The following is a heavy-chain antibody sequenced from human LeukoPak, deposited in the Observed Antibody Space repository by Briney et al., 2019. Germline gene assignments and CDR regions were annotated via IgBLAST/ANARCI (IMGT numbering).Heavy chain of an antibody. Sequence: PSETLSLTCTVSGGSISSYYWSWIRQPAGKGLEWIGRISASGSPNYNPSVKSRVTMSVDTSKNQFSLRLTSVTAADTAVYYCARDLAGSPHYWGQGILVTVSS. CDR3: ARDLAGSPHY. CDR2: ISASGSP. CDR1: GGSISSYY. D-gene: IGHD3-16*01. J-gene: IGHJ4*02. V-gene: IGHV4-4*07.